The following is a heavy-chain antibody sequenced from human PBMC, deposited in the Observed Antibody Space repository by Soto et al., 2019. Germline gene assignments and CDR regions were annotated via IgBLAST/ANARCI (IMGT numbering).Heavy chain of an antibody. D-gene: IGHD5-18*01. CDR3: ARDNGYSYGYTLDH. Sequence: TLSLTCTVSGGSISSSSFHWGWIRQPPGKGLEWIGSIYYSGSTYYSPSLKSRVTISVDTSKNQFSLKLSSVTAVDTAVYYCARDNGYSYGYTLDHWGQGTLVTVSS. CDR2: IYYSGST. J-gene: IGHJ4*02. CDR1: GGSISSSSFH. V-gene: IGHV4-39*07.